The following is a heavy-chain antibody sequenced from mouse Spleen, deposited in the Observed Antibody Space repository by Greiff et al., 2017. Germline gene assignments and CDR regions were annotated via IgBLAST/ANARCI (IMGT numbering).Heavy chain of an antibody. J-gene: IGHJ2*01. CDR3: TRERTTASYYFDY. Sequence: EVKLMESGGGLVKPGGSLKLSCAASGFTFSSYTMSWVRQTPEKRLEWVATISSGGSYTYYPDSVKGRFTISRDNAKNTLYLQMSSLKSEDTAMYYCTRERTTASYYFDYWGQGTTLTVSS. CDR2: ISSGGSYT. D-gene: IGHD1-2*01. CDR1: GFTFSSYT. V-gene: IGHV5-6-4*01.